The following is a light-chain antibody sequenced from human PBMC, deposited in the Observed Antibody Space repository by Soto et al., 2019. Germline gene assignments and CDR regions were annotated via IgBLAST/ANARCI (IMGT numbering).Light chain of an antibody. CDR3: AAWDDSLSGRGWV. Sequence: QSVLTQPPSASGTPGQRVTISCSGSSSNIGSNYVYWYQQLPGTAPKLLIYRNNQRPSGVPDRFSGSKSGTSASLAISGLLSEDEADYYCAAWDDSLSGRGWVFGGGTKLTVL. CDR1: SSNIGSNY. CDR2: RNN. J-gene: IGLJ3*02. V-gene: IGLV1-47*01.